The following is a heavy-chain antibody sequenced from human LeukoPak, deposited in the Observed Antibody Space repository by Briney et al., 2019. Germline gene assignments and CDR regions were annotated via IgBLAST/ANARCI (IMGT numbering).Heavy chain of an antibody. CDR3: AKDLVYSSGSAAGHY. CDR1: GFTFSSYG. Sequence: GRSLRLSCAASGFTFSSYGMHWVRQAPGKGLEWVAVIWYDGSNKYYADSVKGRFTISRDNSKNTLYLQMNSLRAEDTAVYYCAKDLVYSSGSAAGHYWGQGTLVTVSS. D-gene: IGHD6-19*01. J-gene: IGHJ4*02. V-gene: IGHV3-33*06. CDR2: IWYDGSNK.